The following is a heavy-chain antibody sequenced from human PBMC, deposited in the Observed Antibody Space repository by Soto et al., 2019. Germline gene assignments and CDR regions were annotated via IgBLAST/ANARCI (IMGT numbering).Heavy chain of an antibody. Sequence: PGESLKISCKGSGYSFTSYWIAWVRQMPGKGLEWMGRIDPSDSYTNYSPSFQGHVTISADKSISTAYLQWSSLKASDTAMYYCARSRRGAYSSGWYSPSGYYNYGIEVWGQGTKVTVSS. CDR2: IDPSDSYT. CDR3: ARSRRGAYSSGWYSPSGYYNYGIEV. J-gene: IGHJ6*02. CDR1: GYSFTSYW. D-gene: IGHD6-19*01. V-gene: IGHV5-10-1*01.